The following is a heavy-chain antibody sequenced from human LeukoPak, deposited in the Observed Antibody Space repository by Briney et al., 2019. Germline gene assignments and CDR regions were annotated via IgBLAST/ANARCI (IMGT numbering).Heavy chain of an antibody. CDR2: IGTGGET. D-gene: IGHD4-17*01. J-gene: IGHJ4*02. CDR1: GFIFSAYA. CDR3: AKRVTVTTKYFDS. Sequence: PGGSLRLSCAAPGFIFSAYAMSWVRQAPGQGLEWISVIGTGGETHYAESVRGRFTISRSNFKNTLYLQMNSLRAEDTAVYYCAKRVTVTTKYFDSWGQGTLVTVSS. V-gene: IGHV3-23*01.